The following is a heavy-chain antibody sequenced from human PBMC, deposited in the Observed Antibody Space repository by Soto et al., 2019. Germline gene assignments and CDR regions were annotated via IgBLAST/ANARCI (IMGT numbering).Heavy chain of an antibody. V-gene: IGHV1-2*02. CDR1: GYTFTGSY. CDR3: ARDAANTIFGMNWLDP. CDR2: LNPNTGGL. J-gene: IGHJ5*02. Sequence: QMQLVQSGAELKKPGASVKVSCEASGYTFTGSYIHWVRQAPGQGLEWMGWLNPNTGGLKSAQKFRGRVTMTADTSINTAYMELTSLTSDDTAVYFCARDAANTIFGMNWLDPWGQGTLVTVSP. D-gene: IGHD3-16*01.